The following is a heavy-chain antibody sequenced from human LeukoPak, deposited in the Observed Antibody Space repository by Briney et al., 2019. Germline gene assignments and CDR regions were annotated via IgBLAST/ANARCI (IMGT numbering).Heavy chain of an antibody. CDR3: ARTVGSGGWRYFDF. CDR1: GGSISSGGYY. CDR2: IYYSGST. J-gene: IGHJ4*02. V-gene: IGHV4-31*03. Sequence: PSETLSLTCTVSGGSISSGGYYWSWIRQHPGKGLEWIGYIYYSGSTHYNPSLKSRATISVDTSNNQFSLKLSSVTAADTAVYYCARTVGSGGWRYFDFWGQGTLVTVSS. D-gene: IGHD3-10*01.